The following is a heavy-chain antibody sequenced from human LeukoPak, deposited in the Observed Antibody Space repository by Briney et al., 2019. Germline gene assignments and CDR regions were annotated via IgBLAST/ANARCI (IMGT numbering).Heavy chain of an antibody. CDR1: GFTFNDYY. D-gene: IGHD1-1*01. CDR2: ISAGPTYT. CDR3: GRSPLDAGPSYLPVDDY. J-gene: IGHJ4*02. V-gene: IGHV3-11*03. Sequence: GGSLRLSWAAFGFTFNDYYMSWIRQAPGKGLEWLSYISAGPTYTNYADSVRGRFTISRDNTKNSLYLQLNSLRAEEPAVYFCGRSPLDAGPSYLPVDDYWGQGALVTISS.